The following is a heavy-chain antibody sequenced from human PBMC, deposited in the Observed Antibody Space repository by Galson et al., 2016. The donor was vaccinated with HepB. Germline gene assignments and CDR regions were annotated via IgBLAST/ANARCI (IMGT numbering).Heavy chain of an antibody. D-gene: IGHD1-26*01. CDR3: ATYLGGIVRASDY. CDR1: GGSISSYY. V-gene: IGHV4-59*08. Sequence: LSLTCTVSGGSISSYYWSWIRQPPGKGLEWIGYIYYSGSTNYNPSLKSRVTISVDTSKNQFSLKLTSVTAADTAVYYCATYLGGIVRASDYWGQGTLVTVSS. CDR2: IYYSGST. J-gene: IGHJ4*02.